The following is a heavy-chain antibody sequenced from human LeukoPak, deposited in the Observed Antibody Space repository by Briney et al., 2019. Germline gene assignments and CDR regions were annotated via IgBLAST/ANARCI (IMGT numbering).Heavy chain of an antibody. CDR1: GFTFNNYA. J-gene: IGHJ4*02. CDR2: ISDSGGKT. CDR3: ARERRYTNSWYSFDS. D-gene: IGHD6-13*01. Sequence: GGSLRLSCTAAGFTFNNYAMSWVRQAPGKGLEWVSHISDSGGKTYYADSVKGRFTISRDYSKNTLYLQMNSLRAEDTAIYYCARERRYTNSWYSFDSWGQGTLVTVSS. V-gene: IGHV3-23*01.